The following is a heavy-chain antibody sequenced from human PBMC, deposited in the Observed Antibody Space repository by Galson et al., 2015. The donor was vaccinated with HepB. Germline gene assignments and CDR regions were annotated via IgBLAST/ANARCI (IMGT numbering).Heavy chain of an antibody. J-gene: IGHJ3*02. Sequence: SVKVSCKVSGYTLTELSMHWVRQAPGKGLEWMGGFDPEDGETIYAQKFQGRVTMTEDTSTDTAYMELSSLRSEDTAVYYCATSVLGVYYDSSGHPPRSAFDIWGQGTMVTVSS. CDR3: ATSVLGVYYDSSGHPPRSAFDI. V-gene: IGHV1-24*01. CDR1: GYTLTELS. CDR2: FDPEDGET. D-gene: IGHD3-22*01.